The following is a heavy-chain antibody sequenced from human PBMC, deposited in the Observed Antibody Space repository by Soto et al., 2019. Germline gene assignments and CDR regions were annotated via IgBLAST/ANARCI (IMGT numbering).Heavy chain of an antibody. J-gene: IGHJ2*01. CDR2: IYYSGGT. D-gene: IGHD3-10*01. CDR1: GDSISSYY. V-gene: IGHV4-59*08. CDR3: ARAAYYYASGTYFYWYFDL. Sequence: SETLSLTCTVSGDSISSYYWSWIRQPPGKGLEWIGYIYYSGGTNYNPSLKNRVTMSVDTSKNQFSLKLSSVTAADTAIYYCARAAYYYASGTYFYWYFDLWGRGTLVTVSS.